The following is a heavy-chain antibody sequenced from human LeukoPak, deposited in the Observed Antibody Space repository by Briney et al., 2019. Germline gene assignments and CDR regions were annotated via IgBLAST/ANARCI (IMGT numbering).Heavy chain of an antibody. V-gene: IGHV4-59*08. J-gene: IGHJ4*02. D-gene: IGHD2-8*02. CDR2: ISYSGST. CDR3: AGHHPRNTVDF. CDR1: GGSLSSYY. Sequence: SETLSLTCTVSGGSLSSYYWSWIRQPPGKGLEWIGYISYSGSTNYNPSLKSRVTISLDTSKNQFPLKLSSVTAADTAVYYCAGHHPRNTVDFWGQGTLVTVSS.